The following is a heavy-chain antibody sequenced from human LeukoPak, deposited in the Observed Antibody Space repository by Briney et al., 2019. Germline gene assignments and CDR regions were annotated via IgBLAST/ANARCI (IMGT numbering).Heavy chain of an antibody. Sequence: PSETQSLTCTVSGGSISSSSYYWGWIRQPPGKGLEWIGSIYYSGSTYYNPSLKSRVTISVDTSKNQFSLRLSSVTAADTAVYYCARHQWSYCSSTSCNPGAFDIWGQGTMVTVSS. J-gene: IGHJ3*02. V-gene: IGHV4-39*01. CDR1: GGSISSSSYY. D-gene: IGHD2-2*01. CDR3: ARHQWSYCSSTSCNPGAFDI. CDR2: IYYSGST.